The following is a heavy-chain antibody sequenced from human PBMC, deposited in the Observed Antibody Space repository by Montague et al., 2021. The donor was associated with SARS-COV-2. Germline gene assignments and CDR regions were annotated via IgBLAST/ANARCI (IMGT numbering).Heavy chain of an antibody. V-gene: IGHV4-39*01. D-gene: IGHD3-3*01. CDR3: ARHPHQQISIFGVVWEGNGFDP. J-gene: IGHJ5*02. Sequence: SETLSLTCTVSGGSISSSSYYWGWIRQPPGKGLEWIGSIYYSGSTYYNPSLKSRVTISVDTSKNPFSLKPSSVTAADTAVYYCARHPHQQISIFGVVWEGNGFDPWGQGTLVTVSS. CDR1: GGSISSSSYY. CDR2: IYYSGST.